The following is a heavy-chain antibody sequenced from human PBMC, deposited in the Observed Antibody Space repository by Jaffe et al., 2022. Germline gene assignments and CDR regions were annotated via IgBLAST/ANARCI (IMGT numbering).Heavy chain of an antibody. CDR2: INPGGGSP. V-gene: IGHV1-46*01. CDR3: AREAGDFDY. CDR1: GYTFTSHY. J-gene: IGHJ4*02. D-gene: IGHD6-19*01. Sequence: QVQLVQSGAEVKKPGASVKISCKASGYTFTSHYMHWVRQAPGQGLEWMGIINPGGGSPTYAQKFQGRVTMTRDTSMSTVYMELSSLRSEDTAVYYCAREAGDFDYWGQGTLVTVSS.